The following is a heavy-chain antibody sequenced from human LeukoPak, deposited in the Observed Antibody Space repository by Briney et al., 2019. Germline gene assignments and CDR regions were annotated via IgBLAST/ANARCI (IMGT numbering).Heavy chain of an antibody. D-gene: IGHD3-10*01. CDR1: GGSISSSSYY. CDR3: AGPYYGSGSYEIDY. J-gene: IGHJ4*02. V-gene: IGHV4-39*01. Sequence: SETLSLTCTVSGGSISSSSYYWGWIRQPLGKGLEWIGSIYYSGSTYYNPSLKSRVTISVDTSKNQFSLKLSSVTAADTAVYYCAGPYYGSGSYEIDYWGQGTLVTVSS. CDR2: IYYSGST.